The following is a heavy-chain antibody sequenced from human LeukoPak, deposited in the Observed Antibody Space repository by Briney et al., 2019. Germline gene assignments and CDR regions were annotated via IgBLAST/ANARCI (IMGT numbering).Heavy chain of an antibody. Sequence: GGSLRLSCAASGFTFTDYWMTWVRQAPGKGLEGVASINLDGSEQFYVDSVKGRFTTSRDNAKNSLYLRMNSLRADDTAVYYCARDVAVGGQGTLVTVSS. CDR2: INLDGSEQ. CDR3: ARDVAV. CDR1: GFTFTDYW. J-gene: IGHJ4*02. D-gene: IGHD6-19*01. V-gene: IGHV3-7*01.